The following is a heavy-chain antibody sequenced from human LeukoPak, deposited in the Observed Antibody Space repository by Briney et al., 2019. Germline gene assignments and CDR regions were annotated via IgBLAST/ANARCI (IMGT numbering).Heavy chain of an antibody. CDR3: ARDWGGYSGYAEY. CDR2: ISSSSSTI. J-gene: IGHJ4*02. D-gene: IGHD5-12*01. CDR1: GFTFSSYS. V-gene: IGHV3-48*01. Sequence: GGSLRLSCAASGFTFSSYSMNWVRQAPGKGLEWVSYISSSSSTIYYADSVKGRFTISRDNAKNSLYLQMNSLRAEDTAVYYCARDWGGYSGYAEYWGQGTLVTVSS.